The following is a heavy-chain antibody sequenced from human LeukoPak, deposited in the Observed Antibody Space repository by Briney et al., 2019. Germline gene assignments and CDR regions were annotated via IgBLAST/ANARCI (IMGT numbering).Heavy chain of an antibody. CDR3: ARGDGYNRFDY. J-gene: IGHJ4*02. CDR2: IYPGDSDT. V-gene: IGHV5-51*01. Sequence: GESLKISCKGSGYTFTSYWIGWVRQLPGKGLEWMGIIYPGDSDTRYSPSFQGQVTITADKSTSTVYLQWSSLKASDTAIYYCARGDGYNRFDYWGQGALVTVSS. D-gene: IGHD5-24*01. CDR1: GYTFTSYW.